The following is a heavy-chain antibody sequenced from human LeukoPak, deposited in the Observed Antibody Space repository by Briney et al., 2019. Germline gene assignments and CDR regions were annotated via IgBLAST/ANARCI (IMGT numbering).Heavy chain of an antibody. J-gene: IGHJ4*02. CDR1: GYTFPNYD. D-gene: IGHD3-10*01. Sequence: ASVKVSCKASGYTFPNYDINWVRQATGQGLEWMGWRNPDIGNTAYVQKFQGRITMNRNTSISPAYMELSSLRSEDTAVYYCARSLSLVRGVIHYFDNWGQGTLVTVSS. V-gene: IGHV1-8*01. CDR2: RNPDIGNT. CDR3: ARSLSLVRGVIHYFDN.